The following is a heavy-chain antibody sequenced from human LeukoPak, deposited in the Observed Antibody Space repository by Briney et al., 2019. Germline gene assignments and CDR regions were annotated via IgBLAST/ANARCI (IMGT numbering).Heavy chain of an antibody. D-gene: IGHD1/OR15-1a*01. CDR1: GFTFSSYD. CDR3: ARAGPKTGTYDY. Sequence: PGGSLRLSCAASGFTFSSYDMHWVRQATGKGLEWVSAIGTACDTYYPGSVKGRFTISRENAKNSLYLQMNSLRAGDTAVYYCARAGPKTGTYDYWGQGTLVTVSS. J-gene: IGHJ4*02. CDR2: IGTACDT. V-gene: IGHV3-13*01.